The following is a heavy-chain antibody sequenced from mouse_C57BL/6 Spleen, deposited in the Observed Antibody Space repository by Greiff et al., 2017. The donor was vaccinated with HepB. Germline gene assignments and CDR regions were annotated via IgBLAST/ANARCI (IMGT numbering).Heavy chain of an antibody. CDR3: ARGLYDLWYFDV. CDR1: GYAFSSYW. CDR2: IYPGDGDT. D-gene: IGHD2-12*01. V-gene: IGHV1-80*01. J-gene: IGHJ1*03. Sequence: QVQLQQSGAELVKPGASVKISCKASGYAFSSYWMNWVKQRPGKGLEWIGQIYPGDGDTNYNGKFKGKATLTADKSSSTAYMQLSSLTSEDSAVYFCARGLYDLWYFDVWGTGTTVTVSS.